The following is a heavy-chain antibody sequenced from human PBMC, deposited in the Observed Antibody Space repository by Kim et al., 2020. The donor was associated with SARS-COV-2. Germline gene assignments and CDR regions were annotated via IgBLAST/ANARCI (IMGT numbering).Heavy chain of an antibody. D-gene: IGHD2-2*01. CDR2: IYRDGNTK. CDR1: GFTFSSYA. J-gene: IGHJ4*02. V-gene: IGHV3-23*03. CDR3: AKVYFSSSGDV. Sequence: GGSLRLSCVASGFTFSSYAMSWLRQTPGKGLEWVSVIYRDGNTKFYVWSVMGLFTVSRDNSKDTLFLQMNHLRVEDTAVYFGAKVYFSSSGDVWVQGSLV.